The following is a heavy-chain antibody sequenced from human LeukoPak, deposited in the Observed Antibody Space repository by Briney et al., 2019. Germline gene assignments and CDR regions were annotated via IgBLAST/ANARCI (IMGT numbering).Heavy chain of an antibody. Sequence: SSGTLSLTCAVSGGYISSSNWWSWVRQAPGKGLEWIGEIFHSGSTKYNPSLKSRVTISVDKSKNQFSLKLSSVTAADTAVYYCARGEGYSSTWYQPHFDYWGQGILVTVSS. CDR2: IFHSGST. CDR3: ARGEGYSSTWYQPHFDY. V-gene: IGHV4-4*02. CDR1: GGYISSSNW. D-gene: IGHD6-13*01. J-gene: IGHJ4*02.